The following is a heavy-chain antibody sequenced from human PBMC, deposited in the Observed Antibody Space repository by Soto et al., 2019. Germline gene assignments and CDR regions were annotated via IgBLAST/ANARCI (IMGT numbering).Heavy chain of an antibody. Sequence: QVQLQELGPGLVKPSQTLSLTCLVSGASVSGDGSYCSWIRQHPGKGLEFIGYIHNSGSTYSNPSLENRVAMSIDTSKNQFSLRLSSVTAADSAVYFCARDLGSEQWFFDNWGQGILVTVSS. CDR2: IHNSGST. J-gene: IGHJ4*02. CDR1: GASVSGDGSY. D-gene: IGHD6-19*01. CDR3: ARDLGSEQWFFDN. V-gene: IGHV4-31*03.